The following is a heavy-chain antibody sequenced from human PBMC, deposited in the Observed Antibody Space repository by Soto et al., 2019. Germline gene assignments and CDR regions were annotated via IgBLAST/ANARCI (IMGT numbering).Heavy chain of an antibody. J-gene: IGHJ6*02. CDR1: GYTFFRYA. CDR3: ACHSLLAPEPYGMDV. Sequence: QVQLVQSGAEEKKPGASVKVSCKASGYTFFRYAMNWVRKAPAQRLEWMGWIKAGNGNTKYSQKFQGRVTITRDTSARTAYMELSSLRSEDTAVYYCACHSLLAPEPYGMDVWGQGTTVTVSS. D-gene: IGHD2-2*01. CDR2: IKAGNGNT. V-gene: IGHV1-3*05.